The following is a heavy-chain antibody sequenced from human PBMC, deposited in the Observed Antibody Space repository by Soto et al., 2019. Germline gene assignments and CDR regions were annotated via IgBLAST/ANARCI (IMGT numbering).Heavy chain of an antibody. D-gene: IGHD5-18*01. CDR1: GGTFSSYA. CDR3: ARENSGGYSYGYFYYYYGMDV. J-gene: IGHJ6*02. CDR2: IIPIFGTA. V-gene: IGHV1-69*13. Sequence: ASVKVSCKASGGTFSSYAISWVRQAPGQGLEWMGGIIPIFGTANYAQKFQGRVTITADESTSTAYMELSSLRSEDTAVYYCARENSGGYSYGYFYYYYGMDVWGQGTTVTVSS.